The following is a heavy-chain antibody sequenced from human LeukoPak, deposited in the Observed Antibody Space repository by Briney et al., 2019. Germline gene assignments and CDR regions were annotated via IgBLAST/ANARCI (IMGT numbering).Heavy chain of an antibody. CDR1: GFTFSSYG. CDR2: ISYDGSNK. V-gene: IGHV3-30*03. J-gene: IGHJ4*02. D-gene: IGHD1-26*01. CDR3: ASSGFDY. Sequence: HPGGSLRLSCAASGFTFSSYGMHWVRQAPGKGLEWVAVISYDGSNKYYADSVKGRFTISRDNSKNTLYLQMNSLRAEDTAVYYCASSGFDYWGQGTLVTVSS.